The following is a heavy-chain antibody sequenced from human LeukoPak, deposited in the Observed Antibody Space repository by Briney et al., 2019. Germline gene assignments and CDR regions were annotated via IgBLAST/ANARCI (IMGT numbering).Heavy chain of an antibody. Sequence: SETLSLTCAASGYSISSGYYWGWIRQPPGKGLEWIGSIYHSGSTYYNPSLKSRVTISVDTSKNQFSLKLSSVTAADTAVYYCARGIYCTNGVCYVFDYWGQGTLVTVSS. CDR2: IYHSGST. D-gene: IGHD2-8*01. J-gene: IGHJ4*02. CDR3: ARGIYCTNGVCYVFDY. V-gene: IGHV4-38-2*01. CDR1: GYSISSGYY.